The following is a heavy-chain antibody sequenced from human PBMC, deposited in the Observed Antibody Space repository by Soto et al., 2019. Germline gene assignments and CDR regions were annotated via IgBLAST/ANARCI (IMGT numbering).Heavy chain of an antibody. CDR3: AHRVLRTVFGLVTTTAIYFDF. J-gene: IGHJ4*02. CDR2: IYWDDGK. D-gene: IGHD3-3*01. CDR1: GFSLTTSGVG. V-gene: IGHV2-5*02. Sequence: QITLNESGPTQVNPRQTLTLTCTFSGFSLTTSGVGVGWIRQSPGKAPEWLALIYWDDGKRYSPSLKSRLTITKDTYKNQVVLTMADLDPADTATYYCAHRVLRTVFGLVTTTAIYFDFWGQGTPVAVSS.